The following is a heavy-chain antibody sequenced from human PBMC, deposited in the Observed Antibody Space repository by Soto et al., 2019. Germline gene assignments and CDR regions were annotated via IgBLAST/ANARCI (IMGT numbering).Heavy chain of an antibody. CDR2: IFYSGST. CDR3: ARYDNSGSHGVDI. V-gene: IGHV4-31*03. J-gene: IGHJ3*02. CDR1: GGSISSGGYY. D-gene: IGHD3-22*01. Sequence: QVQLQESGPGLVKPSQTLSLTCTVSGGSISSGGYYWSWIRQHPGKGLEWIGYIFYSGSTYYNPSLKSRVTISVDTSKNQFYLKLSSVTAADTAVYYCARYDNSGSHGVDIWGQGTMVTVSS.